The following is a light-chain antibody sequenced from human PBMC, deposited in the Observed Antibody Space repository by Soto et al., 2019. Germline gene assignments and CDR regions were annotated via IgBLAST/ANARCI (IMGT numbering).Light chain of an antibody. Sequence: QSVLTQPPSVSGAPGQRVTISCTGSSSNIGAGYDVHWYQQLPGTAPKLLIYGNSNRPSGVPDRFSGSKSGTSASLAITGLQAEDEADYYCPSYDSSLSAFFGGGTKLTVL. CDR2: GNS. V-gene: IGLV1-40*01. CDR3: PSYDSSLSAF. J-gene: IGLJ2*01. CDR1: SSNIGAGYD.